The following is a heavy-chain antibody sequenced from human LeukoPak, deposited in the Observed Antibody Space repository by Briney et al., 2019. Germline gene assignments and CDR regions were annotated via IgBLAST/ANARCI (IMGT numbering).Heavy chain of an antibody. CDR1: GFTFSSYW. D-gene: IGHD6-6*01. V-gene: IGHV3-7*01. CDR3: ARAQYSSPPSDAFDI. J-gene: IGHJ3*02. CDR2: IKQDGSEK. Sequence: GGSLRLSCAASGFTFSSYWMSWVRQAPGKGLEWVANIKQDGSEKYYVDSVKGRFTISRDNAKNSLYLQMNSLRAEDTAVYYCARAQYSSPPSDAFDIWGQGTMVTVSS.